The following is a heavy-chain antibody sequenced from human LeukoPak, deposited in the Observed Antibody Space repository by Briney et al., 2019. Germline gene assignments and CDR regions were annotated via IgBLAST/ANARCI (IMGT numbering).Heavy chain of an antibody. V-gene: IGHV4-30-4*01. J-gene: IGHJ4*02. CDR1: GGSISSGDYY. D-gene: IGHD6-13*01. CDR2: IYYSGST. CDR3: VKDRSDNSSWYLGDY. Sequence: SQTLSLTCTVSGGSISSGDYYWSWIRQPPGKGLEWIGYIYYSGSTYYNPSLKSRVTISVDTSKNQFSLKLSSVTAADTAIYYCVKDRSDNSSWYLGDYWGQGTLVAVSS.